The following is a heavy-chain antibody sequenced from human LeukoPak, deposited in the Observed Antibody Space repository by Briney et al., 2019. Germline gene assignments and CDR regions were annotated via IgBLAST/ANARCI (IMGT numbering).Heavy chain of an antibody. CDR3: ARSPRDRQWLVLDWYFDL. Sequence: GGSLRLSCAASGFTFSSYSMNWVRQAPGKGLEWVSYISSSSSTIYYADSVKGRFTISRDNAKNSLYLQMNSLRAEDTAVYYCARSPRDRQWLVLDWYFDLWGRGTLVTVSS. V-gene: IGHV3-48*01. J-gene: IGHJ2*01. D-gene: IGHD6-19*01. CDR1: GFTFSSYS. CDR2: ISSSSSTI.